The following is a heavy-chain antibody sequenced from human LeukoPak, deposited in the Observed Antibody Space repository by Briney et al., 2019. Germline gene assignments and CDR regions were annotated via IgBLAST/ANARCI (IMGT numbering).Heavy chain of an antibody. CDR1: GGSISSGTYY. Sequence: PSETLSLTCTVSGGSISSGTYYWSWIRRPAGKGLEWIGRIYTSGSTSYNPSLKSRVTISVDTPKNQFSLKLSSVTAADTAVYYCARDLSWSGHGGYWGQGTLVTVSS. V-gene: IGHV4-61*02. D-gene: IGHD3-3*01. J-gene: IGHJ4*02. CDR3: ARDLSWSGHGGY. CDR2: IYTSGST.